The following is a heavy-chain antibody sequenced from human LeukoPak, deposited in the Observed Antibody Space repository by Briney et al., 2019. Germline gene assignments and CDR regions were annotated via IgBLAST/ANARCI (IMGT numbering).Heavy chain of an antibody. J-gene: IGHJ4*02. D-gene: IGHD2/OR15-2a*01. V-gene: IGHV3-7*01. Sequence: GGSLRLSYAASGFTFSNYWMSWVRQAPGKGLEWVANIKQDGSETYYVDSVTGRFTISRDNAKNSLSLQMNSLRAEDTAVYYCAREGNRRSFDYWGQGTLVTVSS. CDR3: AREGNRRSFDY. CDR2: IKQDGSET. CDR1: GFTFSNYW.